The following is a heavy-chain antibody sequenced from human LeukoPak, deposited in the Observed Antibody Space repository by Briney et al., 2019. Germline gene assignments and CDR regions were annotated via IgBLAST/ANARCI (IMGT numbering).Heavy chain of an antibody. V-gene: IGHV3-23*01. D-gene: IGHD1-26*01. CDR3: AKRAQYNGNYPLDY. Sequence: GGSLRLSCAASGFTFTSYSMSWVRQAPGKGLEWVSGTSDRGDYTYYADSVKGRFTISRDNSKNTLYLQMNSLRAEDTALYFCAKRAQYNGNYPLDYWGQGTLVTVSS. CDR2: TSDRGDYT. CDR1: GFTFTSYS. J-gene: IGHJ4*02.